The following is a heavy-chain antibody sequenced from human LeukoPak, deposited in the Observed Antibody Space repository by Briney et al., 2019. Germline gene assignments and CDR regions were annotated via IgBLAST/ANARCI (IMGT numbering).Heavy chain of an antibody. Sequence: SETLSLTCAVYGGSFSGYYWSWIRQPPGKGLEWIGEINHSGSTNYNPSLKSRVTISVDTSKNQFPLKLSSVTAADTAVYYCARGGQQLAERGYYYYYYYMDVWGKGTTVTVSS. CDR2: INHSGST. J-gene: IGHJ6*03. CDR3: ARGGQQLAERGYYYYYYYMDV. D-gene: IGHD6-13*01. CDR1: GGSFSGYY. V-gene: IGHV4-34*01.